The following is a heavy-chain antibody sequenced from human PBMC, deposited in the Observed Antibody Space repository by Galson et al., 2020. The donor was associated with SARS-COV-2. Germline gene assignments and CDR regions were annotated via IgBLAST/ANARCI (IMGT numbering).Heavy chain of an antibody. CDR1: GGPISSYY. CDR3: ARAGTRTVVNYFDY. J-gene: IGHJ4*02. V-gene: IGHV4-59*01. CDR2: IYYSGST. Sequence: ASETLSLTCTVSGGPISSYYWSWIRQPPGKGLEWIGYIYYSGSTNYNPSLKSRVTISVDTSKNQFSLKLSSVTAADTAVYYCARAGTRTVVNYFDYWGQGTLVTVSS. D-gene: IGHD1-1*01.